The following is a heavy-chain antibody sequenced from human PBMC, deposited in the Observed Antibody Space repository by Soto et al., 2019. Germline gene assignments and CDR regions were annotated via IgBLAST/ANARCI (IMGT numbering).Heavy chain of an antibody. CDR3: AGSTPTPTYDYVWGSYPPGKDYYGMDV. CDR2: IYTSGST. CDR1: GGSISSYY. J-gene: IGHJ6*02. D-gene: IGHD3-16*02. V-gene: IGHV4-4*07. Sequence: QVQLQESGPGLVKPSETLSLTCTVSGGSISSYYWSWIRQPAGKGLEWIGRIYTSGSTNYNPSLKSRVTMSVDTSKNQFSLKLSSVTAADTAVYYCAGSTPTPTYDYVWGSYPPGKDYYGMDVWGQGTTVTVSS.